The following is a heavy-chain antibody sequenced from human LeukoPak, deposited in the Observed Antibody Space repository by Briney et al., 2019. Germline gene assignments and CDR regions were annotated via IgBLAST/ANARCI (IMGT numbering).Heavy chain of an antibody. J-gene: IGHJ3*02. CDR3: AGFGTVGASGDAFDI. Sequence: GGSLRLSCAASGFTVSSNYMSWVRQAPGKGLEWVSVIYSGGSTYYADSVKGRFTISRDNSKNTLYLQMNSLRAEDTAVYYCAGFGTVGASGDAFDIWGQGTMVTVSS. V-gene: IGHV3-66*01. CDR2: IYSGGST. CDR1: GFTVSSNY. D-gene: IGHD1-26*01.